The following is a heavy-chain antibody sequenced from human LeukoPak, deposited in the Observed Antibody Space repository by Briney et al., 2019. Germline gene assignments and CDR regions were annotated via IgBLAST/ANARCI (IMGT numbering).Heavy chain of an antibody. J-gene: IGHJ6*03. CDR3: AKEGYYYLDV. Sequence: PGGSLRLSCAASGFTFSSYEMNWVRQAPGKGLEWVSVIYSGGSPYYADSVKGRFTTSRDNSKNTLYLQMNSLRPEDTAVYYCAKEGYYYLDVWGKGTTVTISS. CDR2: IYSGGSP. CDR1: GFTFSSYE. V-gene: IGHV3-NL1*01.